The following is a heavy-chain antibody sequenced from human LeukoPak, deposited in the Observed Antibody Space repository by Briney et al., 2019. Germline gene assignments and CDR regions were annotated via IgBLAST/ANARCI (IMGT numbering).Heavy chain of an antibody. V-gene: IGHV4-39*01. CDR3: ARSLDYGDYAGHGAVYYYYYMDV. J-gene: IGHJ6*03. D-gene: IGHD4-17*01. CDR2: VYHTGST. CDR1: GGSISSNSYY. Sequence: SETLSLTCAVSGGSISSNSYYWGWIRHPPGKGLEWIGSVYHTGSTSYNPSLKSRVTISLDTSKNQFSLKLSSVTAADTAVYYCARSLDYGDYAGHGAVYYYYYMDVWGKGTTVIVSS.